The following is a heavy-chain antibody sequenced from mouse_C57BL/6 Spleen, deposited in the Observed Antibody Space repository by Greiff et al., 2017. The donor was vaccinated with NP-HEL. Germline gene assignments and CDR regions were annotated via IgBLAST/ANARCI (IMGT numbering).Heavy chain of an antibody. J-gene: IGHJ2*01. CDR3: ARGKGPRSFDY. CDR1: GFTFSDYG. CDR2: ISSGSSTI. V-gene: IGHV5-17*01. Sequence: EVKLMESGGGLVKPGGSLKLSCAASGFTFSDYGMHWVRQAPEKGLEWVAYISSGSSTIYYADTVKGRFTISRDNAKNTLFLQMTSLRSEDTAMYYCARGKGPRSFDYWGQGTTLTVSS. D-gene: IGHD3-3*01.